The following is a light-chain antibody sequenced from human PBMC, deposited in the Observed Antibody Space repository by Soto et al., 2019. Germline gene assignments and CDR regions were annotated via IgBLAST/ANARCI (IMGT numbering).Light chain of an antibody. J-gene: IGKJ1*01. V-gene: IGKV1-6*02. CDR3: LQVFNFPRA. CDR1: QDIGND. CDR2: AAS. Sequence: AIQMTQSPSSLAGSVGYRLTITCRASQDIGNDLGWYQQKPGKAPKLLIYAASSLQSGVSSRFSGSGSGTEFTLTISSLQPEDFATYYCLQVFNFPRAFGQGTKVDIK.